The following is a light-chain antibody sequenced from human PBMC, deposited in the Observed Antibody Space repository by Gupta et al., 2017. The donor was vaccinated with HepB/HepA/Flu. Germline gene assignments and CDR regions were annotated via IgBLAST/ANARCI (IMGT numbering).Light chain of an antibody. CDR3: RQDKWCPHT. J-gene: IGKJ2*01. CDR2: KVS. V-gene: IGKV2-30*01. Sequence: DVVLTQSPLSLPVTLGQPASISCTSSRSLVSTDGNTYFDWFHQGPGQSPRRLIYKVSKRESGVPYRFSGSGSGTDFTLIISRVEAEDLGVYYCRQDKWCPHTFGQGTKVEIK. CDR1: RSLVSTDGNTY.